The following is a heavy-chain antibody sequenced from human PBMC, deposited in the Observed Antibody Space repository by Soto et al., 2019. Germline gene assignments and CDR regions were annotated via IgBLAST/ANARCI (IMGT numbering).Heavy chain of an antibody. CDR3: SRRAYNYANMDV. Sequence: QVQLVQSGAEVKKPGASVKGSCETSGYTFTTYYMHWVRRATGQGLEWMGMINPSGGSTSYAKKVQGRVTMTRDTSTKTIYMELSSLRRDGTAIYYCSRRAYNYANMDVWGQGTTVTVSS. V-gene: IGHV1-46*01. D-gene: IGHD5-18*01. CDR1: GYTFTTYY. CDR2: INPSGGST. J-gene: IGHJ6*02.